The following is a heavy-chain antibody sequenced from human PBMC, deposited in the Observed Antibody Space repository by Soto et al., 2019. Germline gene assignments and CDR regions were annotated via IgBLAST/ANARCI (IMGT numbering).Heavy chain of an antibody. J-gene: IGHJ4*02. CDR1: GYTFTGYY. V-gene: IGHV1-2*02. CDR3: ARLSGCSNGVCYKFDY. D-gene: IGHD2-8*01. CDR2: INPNSGGT. Sequence: ASVKVSCKASGYTFTGYYMHWVRQAPGQGLEWMGWINPNSGGTNYAQKFQGRVTMTRDTSISTAYMELSRLRSDDTAMYYCARLSGCSNGVCYKFDYWGQGTLVTVSS.